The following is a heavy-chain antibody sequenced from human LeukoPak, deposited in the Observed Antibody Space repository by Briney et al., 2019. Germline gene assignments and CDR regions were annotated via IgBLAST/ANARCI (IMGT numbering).Heavy chain of an antibody. CDR1: GFSFSNYA. Sequence: GGSLRLSCAASGFSFSNYAMSWVRQAPGKGLEWVSDISSSGDTTYYADLVKGRFTISRDNSKNTLYLQMNSLRAEDTAVYYCARVLRDPYGDYAWWYFDYWGQGTLVTVSS. V-gene: IGHV3-23*01. J-gene: IGHJ4*02. CDR3: ARVLRDPYGDYAWWYFDY. D-gene: IGHD4-17*01. CDR2: ISSSGDTT.